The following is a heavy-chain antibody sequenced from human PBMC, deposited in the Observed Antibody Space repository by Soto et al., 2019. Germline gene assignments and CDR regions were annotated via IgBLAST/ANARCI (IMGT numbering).Heavy chain of an antibody. J-gene: IGHJ5*02. D-gene: IGHD1-1*01. CDR1: RYIFTAYF. CDR3: AYHDQGARLDP. CDR2: INPNNGAT. V-gene: IGHV1-2*02. Sequence: QVQLVQSGAEVKKPGASVKVSCKAPRYIFTAYFMHWVRQAPGQGLEWMGWINPNNGATHYGLSFQGRVTITRDTSISTAYMELSSLRSDETAVYYCAYHDQGARLDPWGQGTLVIVSS.